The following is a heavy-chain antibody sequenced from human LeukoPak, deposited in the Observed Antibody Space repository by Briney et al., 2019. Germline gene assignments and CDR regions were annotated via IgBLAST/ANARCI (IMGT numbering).Heavy chain of an antibody. J-gene: IGHJ3*01. D-gene: IGHD6-6*01. CDR3: ARSSYSSSSSV. V-gene: IGHV3-7*03. CDR2: IKQDGSET. Sequence: GGSLRLSCAASGFSFSGYWMTWVRQAPGRGLEWVANIKQDGSETSYVTSVRGRFTISRDNAKNSLYLQMNNLRVEDTAVYYCARSSYSSSSSVWGQGTMVSVSS. CDR1: GFSFSGYW.